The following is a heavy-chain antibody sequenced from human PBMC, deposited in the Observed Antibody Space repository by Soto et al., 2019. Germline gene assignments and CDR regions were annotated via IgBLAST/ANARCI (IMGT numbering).Heavy chain of an antibody. V-gene: IGHV4-31*03. J-gene: IGHJ5*02. CDR3: ARVFSDSSSFFDP. CDR2: IYYSGST. CDR1: GGSFSGYY. Sequence: SETLSLTCTVYGGSFSGYYWSWIRQHPGKGLEWIGYIYYSGSTYYNPSLKSRVTISVDTSKNQFSLKLSSVTAADTAVYYCARVFSDSSSFFDPWGQGTLVTVSS. D-gene: IGHD6-13*01.